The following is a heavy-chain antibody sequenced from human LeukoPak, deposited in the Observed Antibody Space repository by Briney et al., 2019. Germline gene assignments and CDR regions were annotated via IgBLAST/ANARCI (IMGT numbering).Heavy chain of an antibody. J-gene: IGHJ4*02. CDR2: MNPNSGNT. D-gene: IGHD3-10*01. V-gene: IGHV1-8*01. CDR3: ARGSFRRNIITMVRGAPPHFDY. Sequence: GASVKVSCKASGYTFTSYDINWVRQATGQGLEWMGWMNPNSGNTGYAQKFQGRVTMTRNASISTAYMELSSLRSEDTAVYYCARGSFRRNIITMVRGAPPHFDYWGQGTLVTVSS. CDR1: GYTFTSYD.